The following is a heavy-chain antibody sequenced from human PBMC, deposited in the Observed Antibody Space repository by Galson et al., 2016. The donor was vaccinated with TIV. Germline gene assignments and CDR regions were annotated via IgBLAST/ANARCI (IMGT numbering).Heavy chain of an antibody. V-gene: IGHV3-53*05. Sequence: LRLSCAASGFSVYTKYVTWVRQAPGKGLEWVAVIYSDGNAYYGDSVKGRFTISGDNSKSTLYLQMNSLRGEDTAVYYCARETVWGQGTTVTVSS. CDR2: IYSDGNA. CDR3: ARETV. J-gene: IGHJ6*02. CDR1: GFSVYTKY.